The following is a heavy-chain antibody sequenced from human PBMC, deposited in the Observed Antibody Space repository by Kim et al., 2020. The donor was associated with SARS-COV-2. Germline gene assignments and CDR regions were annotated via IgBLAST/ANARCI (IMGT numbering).Heavy chain of an antibody. V-gene: IGHV4-59*13. Sequence: SETLSLTCTVSGGSISSYYWSWIRQPPGKGLEWIGYIYYSGSTNYNPSLKSRVTISVDTSKNQFSLKLSSVTAADTAVYYCARGGNYDFWRGYPSGLDY. CDR2: IYYSGST. CDR3: ARGGNYDFWRGYPSGLDY. D-gene: IGHD3-3*01. CDR1: GGSISSYY. J-gene: IGHJ4*01.